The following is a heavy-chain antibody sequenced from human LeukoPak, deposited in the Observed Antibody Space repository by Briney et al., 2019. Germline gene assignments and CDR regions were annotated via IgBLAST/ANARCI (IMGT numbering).Heavy chain of an antibody. J-gene: IGHJ2*01. V-gene: IGHV3-23*01. CDR1: GFTFSSYA. D-gene: IGHD2-2*01. CDR3: AKAPWDCSSTSCLGWYFDL. Sequence: PGGSLRLSCAASGFTFSSYAMSWVRQAPGKGLEWVSAISGSGGSTYYADSVKGRFTISRDNSKNTLYLQMNSLRAEDTAVYYCAKAPWDCSSTSCLGWYFDLWGRGTLVTVSS. CDR2: ISGSGGST.